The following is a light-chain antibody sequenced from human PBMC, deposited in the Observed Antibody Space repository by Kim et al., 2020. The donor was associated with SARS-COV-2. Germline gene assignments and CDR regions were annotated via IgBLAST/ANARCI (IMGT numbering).Light chain of an antibody. CDR3: QQYDKWPPIT. V-gene: IGKV3-15*01. CDR1: QNIGTK. CDR2: DAS. Sequence: TQSPASLSVSPGQRAALSCRASQNIGTKLAWYQQKPGQSPRLLIYDASTRASGVTDRFYGSGSGTEFTLIIGGLQSEDFAVYYCQQYDKWPPITFGQGTRLDIK. J-gene: IGKJ5*01.